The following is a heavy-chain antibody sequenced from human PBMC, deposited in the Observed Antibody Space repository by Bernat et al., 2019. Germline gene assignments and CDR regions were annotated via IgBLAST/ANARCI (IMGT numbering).Heavy chain of an antibody. V-gene: IGHV1-46*01. Sequence: QVQLVQSGAEVKKPGASVKVSCKASGYTFTSYYMHWVRQAPGQGLEWMGIINPSGGSTSYAQKFQGRVTMTRDTSTSTAYMELRSLRSDDTAVYYCARDRGSQPEFDYWGQGTLVTVSS. CDR2: INPSGGST. CDR1: GYTFTSYY. J-gene: IGHJ4*02. CDR3: ARDRGSQPEFDY. D-gene: IGHD1-14*01.